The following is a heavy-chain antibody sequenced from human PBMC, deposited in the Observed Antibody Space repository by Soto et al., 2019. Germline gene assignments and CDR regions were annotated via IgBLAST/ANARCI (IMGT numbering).Heavy chain of an antibody. CDR3: AKGGGLLVLAWFDY. CDR1: GYTFTSYA. CDR2: INAGNGNT. V-gene: IGHV1-3*01. J-gene: IGHJ4*02. Sequence: ASVKVSCKASGYTFTSYAMHWVRQAPGQRLEWMGWINAGNGNTKYSQKFQGRVTITRDTSASTAYMELSSLRAEDTAVYYCAKGGGLLVLAWFDYWGQGTLVTVSS. D-gene: IGHD3-16*02.